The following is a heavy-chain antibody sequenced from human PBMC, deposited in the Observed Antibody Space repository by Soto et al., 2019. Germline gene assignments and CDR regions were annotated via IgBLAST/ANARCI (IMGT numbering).Heavy chain of an antibody. J-gene: IGHJ6*02. CDR3: ATENKWELLGAYYGMDV. Sequence: ASVKVSCKVSGYTLTELSMHWVRQAPGKGLEWMGGFDPEDGETIYAQKFQGRVTMTEDTSTGTAYMELSSLRSEDTAVYYCATENKWELLGAYYGMDVWGQGTTVTVSS. D-gene: IGHD1-26*01. CDR1: GYTLTELS. CDR2: FDPEDGET. V-gene: IGHV1-24*01.